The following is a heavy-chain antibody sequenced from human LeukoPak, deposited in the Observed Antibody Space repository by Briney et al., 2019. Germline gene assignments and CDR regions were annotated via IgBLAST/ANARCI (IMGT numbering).Heavy chain of an antibody. CDR1: GGTFSSYA. Sequence: GASVKVSCKASGGTFSSYAISWVRQAPGQGLEWMGWISAYNGNTNYAQKLQGRVTMTTDTSTSTAYMELRSLRSDDTAVYYCARDLLRWVGDYWGQGTLVTVSS. J-gene: IGHJ4*02. D-gene: IGHD4-23*01. V-gene: IGHV1-18*01. CDR2: ISAYNGNT. CDR3: ARDLLRWVGDY.